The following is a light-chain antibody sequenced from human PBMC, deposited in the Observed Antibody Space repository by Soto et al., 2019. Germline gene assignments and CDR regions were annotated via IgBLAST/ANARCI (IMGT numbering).Light chain of an antibody. J-gene: IGKJ1*01. CDR3: QQYGSSGT. CDR2: GAS. CDR1: QSVSNNY. Sequence: ELVLTQSPGTLSLSPWERAALSGRASQSVSNNYLAWYQQKPGQAPRLLIYGASNRATGIPGRFSGSGSVTDFTLTISRLVPEDFAVYYCQQYGSSGTFGQGTKVDIK. V-gene: IGKV3-20*01.